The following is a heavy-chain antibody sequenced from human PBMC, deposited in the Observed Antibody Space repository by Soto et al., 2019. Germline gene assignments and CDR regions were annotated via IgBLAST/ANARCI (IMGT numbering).Heavy chain of an antibody. J-gene: IGHJ6*02. Sequence: SETLSLTCAVYGGSFSGYYWSWIRQPPGKGLEWIGEINHGGSTNYNPSLKSRVTISVDTSKNQFSLKLSSVTAADTAVYYCARDDRVRGVKADRYYYYYGMDVWGQGTTVTVSS. CDR1: GGSFSGYY. D-gene: IGHD3-10*01. CDR2: INHGGST. V-gene: IGHV4-34*01. CDR3: ARDDRVRGVKADRYYYYYGMDV.